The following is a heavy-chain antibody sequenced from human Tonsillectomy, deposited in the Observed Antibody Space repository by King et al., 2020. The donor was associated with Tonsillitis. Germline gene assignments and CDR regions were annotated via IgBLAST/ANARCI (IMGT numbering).Heavy chain of an antibody. V-gene: IGHV3-30*02. D-gene: IGHD2-8*01. Sequence: VQLVESGGGVVQPGGSLRLSCAASGFTFSSYGMHWVRQAPGKGLEWVAFIRSDGSSKHYADSVKGRFTISRDNSNYTLYLQMNSLRAEDTAVYYCGGMVYSGDYWGQGTLVTVSS. CDR3: GGMVYSGDY. CDR2: IRSDGSSK. CDR1: GFTFSSYG. J-gene: IGHJ4*02.